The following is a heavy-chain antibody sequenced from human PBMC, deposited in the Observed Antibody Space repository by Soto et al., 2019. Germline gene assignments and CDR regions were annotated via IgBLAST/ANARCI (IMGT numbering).Heavy chain of an antibody. CDR1: GYTFTGYY. Sequence: VKVSCKASGYTFTGYYMHWVRQAPGQGLEWMGWINPNSGGTNYAQKFQGWVTMTRDTSISTAYMELSRLRSDDTAVCYCARGSDYYDSSGYLFDIWGQGTMVTVSS. CDR2: INPNSGGT. V-gene: IGHV1-2*04. CDR3: ARGSDYYDSSGYLFDI. J-gene: IGHJ3*02. D-gene: IGHD3-22*01.